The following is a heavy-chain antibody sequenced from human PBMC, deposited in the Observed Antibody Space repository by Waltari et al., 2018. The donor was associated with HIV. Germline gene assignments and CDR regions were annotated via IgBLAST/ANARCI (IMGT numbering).Heavy chain of an antibody. J-gene: IGHJ6*02. V-gene: IGHV1-69*01. D-gene: IGHD5-12*01. CDR3: ARALEMATIRYYYGMDV. Sequence: QVQLVQSGAEVKKPGSSVKVSCKASGGTFSSYAISWVRQAPGQGLEWMGGIIPIFGTANYAQKFQGRVTITADESTSTAYMELSSLRSEDTAVYYCARALEMATIRYYYGMDVWGQGTTVTVSS. CDR2: IIPIFGTA. CDR1: GGTFSSYA.